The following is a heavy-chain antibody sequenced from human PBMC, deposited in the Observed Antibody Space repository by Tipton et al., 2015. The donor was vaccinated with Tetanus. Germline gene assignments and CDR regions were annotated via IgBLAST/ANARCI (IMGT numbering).Heavy chain of an antibody. V-gene: IGHV4-61*01. CDR3: AREDYFDISAFDI. CDR2: IDYNGST. CDR1: GGSISGSSYY. D-gene: IGHD2/OR15-2a*01. Sequence: TLSLTCSVSGGSISGSSYYWSWIRQTPGKGLEWIGYIDYNGSTKYNPSLRSRVTLSLDTSKNQISMRLTSVTAADTAVYYCAREDYFDISAFDIWGQGTMVTVSS. J-gene: IGHJ3*02.